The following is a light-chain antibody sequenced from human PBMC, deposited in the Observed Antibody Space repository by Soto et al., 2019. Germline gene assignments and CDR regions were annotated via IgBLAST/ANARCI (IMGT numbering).Light chain of an antibody. CDR2: NTY. Sequence: VVTQAPSFSVSPGGTVTLTCGLSSGSVSTSYYPSWYQQTPGQAPRTLIYNTYTRSSGVPDRFSASILGDKAALTITGAQADDESDYYCVLYMGSGISVFGGGTKLTVL. CDR3: VLYMGSGISV. CDR1: SGSVSTSYY. J-gene: IGLJ2*01. V-gene: IGLV8-61*01.